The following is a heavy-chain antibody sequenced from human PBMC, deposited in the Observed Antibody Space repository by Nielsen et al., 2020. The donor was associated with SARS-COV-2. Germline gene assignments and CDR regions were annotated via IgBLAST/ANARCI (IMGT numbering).Heavy chain of an antibody. D-gene: IGHD2-2*01. CDR2: IYPGDSDT. V-gene: IGHV5-51*01. CDR3: ARIHEYCSSTSCYVYGMDV. CDR1: GYIFTTYW. J-gene: IGHJ6*02. Sequence: GGSLRLSCKGSGYIFTTYWIGWVRQMPGKGLEWIGIIYPGDSDTRYSPSFQGQVTISADKSISTAYLQWSSLKASDTAMYYCARIHEYCSSTSCYVYGMDVWGQGTTVTVSS.